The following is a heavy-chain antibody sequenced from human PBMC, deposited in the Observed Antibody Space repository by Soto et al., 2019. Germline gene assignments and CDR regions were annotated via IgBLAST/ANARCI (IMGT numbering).Heavy chain of an antibody. J-gene: IGHJ5*02. CDR3: ARTPSIVLMVYAKYNWFAL. D-gene: IGHD2-8*01. Sequence: GASVKVSCKASGYTFTSYGISWVRQAPGQGLEWMGWISAYNGNTNYAQKLQGRVTMTTDTSTSTAYMELRSLRSDDTAVYYCARTPSIVLMVYAKYNWFALWGQRTLVTVSS. V-gene: IGHV1-18*01. CDR2: ISAYNGNT. CDR1: GYTFTSYG.